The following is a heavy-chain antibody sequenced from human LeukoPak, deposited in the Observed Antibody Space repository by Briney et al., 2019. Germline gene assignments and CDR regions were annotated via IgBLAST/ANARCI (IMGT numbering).Heavy chain of an antibody. CDR3: ARVREYYYYYMDV. D-gene: IGHD1-26*01. J-gene: IGHJ6*03. V-gene: IGHV1-69*06. Sequence: VKVSCKASGGTFSSYAISWVRQAPGQGLEWMGGIIPIFGTANYAQKFQGRVTITADKSTSTAYMELSSLRSEDTAVYYCARVREYYYYYMDVWGKGTTVTISS. CDR1: GGTFSSYA. CDR2: IIPIFGTA.